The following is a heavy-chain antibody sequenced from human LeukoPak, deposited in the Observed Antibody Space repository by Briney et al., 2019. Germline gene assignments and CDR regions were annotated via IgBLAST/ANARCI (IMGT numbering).Heavy chain of an antibody. J-gene: IGHJ6*02. V-gene: IGHV3-48*01. CDR1: GFTFSSYS. CDR3: AREEYYYYGMDV. Sequence: PGGSLRLSCAASGFTFSSYSMNWVRQAPGKGLEWVSYISSSSSTIYYADSVKGRFTISRDNSKNTLYLQMNSLRAEDTAVYYCAREEYYYYGMDVWGQGTTVTVSS. CDR2: ISSSSSTI.